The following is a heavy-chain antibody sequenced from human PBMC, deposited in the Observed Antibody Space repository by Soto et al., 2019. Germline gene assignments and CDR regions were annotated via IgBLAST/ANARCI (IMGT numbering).Heavy chain of an antibody. Sequence: SVSNAWMNWVRQAPGKGLEWVGRIKSKTDGGTTDYAAPVKGRFTISRDDSKNTLYLQMNSLKTEDTAVYYCTTDLGKDDAFDIWGQGTMVTVSS. CDR2: IKSKTDGGTT. D-gene: IGHD7-27*01. V-gene: IGHV3-15*07. CDR1: SVSNAW. CDR3: TTDLGKDDAFDI. J-gene: IGHJ3*02.